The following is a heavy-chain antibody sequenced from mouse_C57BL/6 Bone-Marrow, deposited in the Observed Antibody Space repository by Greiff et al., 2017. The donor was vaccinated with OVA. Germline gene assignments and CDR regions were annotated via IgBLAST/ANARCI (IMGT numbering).Heavy chain of an antibody. Sequence: VQLQESGAELVKPGASVKLSCKASGYTFTSYWMHWVKQRPGQGLEWIGMIHPNSGSTNYNEKFKSKATLTVDKSSSTAYMQLSSLTSEDAAVYYSARETAQAPAWFAYWGQGTLVTVSA. CDR1: GYTFTSYW. CDR3: ARETAQAPAWFAY. V-gene: IGHV1-64*01. CDR2: IHPNSGST. J-gene: IGHJ3*01. D-gene: IGHD3-2*02.